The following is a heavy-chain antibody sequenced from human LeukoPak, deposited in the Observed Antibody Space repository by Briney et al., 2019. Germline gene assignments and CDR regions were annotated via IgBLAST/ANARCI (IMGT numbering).Heavy chain of an antibody. D-gene: IGHD2-21*01. J-gene: IGHJ4*02. CDR3: ARFPSSDY. V-gene: IGHV3-23*01. CDR2: ISGSGAGT. Sequence: PGGSLRLSCAASGFTFTNYAMAWVRQAPGKGLEWVSAISGSGAGTYYTDSVKGRFTISRDTSKDTLFLQMNSLRAEDTAIYYCARFPSSDYWGQGTLVTVSS. CDR1: GFTFTNYA.